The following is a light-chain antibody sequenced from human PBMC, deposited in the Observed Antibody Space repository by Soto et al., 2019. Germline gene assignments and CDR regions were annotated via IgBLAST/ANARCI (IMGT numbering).Light chain of an antibody. V-gene: IGLV2-14*01. CDR1: SSDVGGYNY. Sequence: QSVLTQPASVSGSPGQSITISCTGTSSDVGGYNYVSWYQQRPGKAPKLIIYEVTNRPSGVTNRFSGSKSGNSASLTISGLQAEDEAEYYCSSYTSSSTLVFGGGTKVTVL. CDR2: EVT. J-gene: IGLJ2*01. CDR3: SSYTSSSTLV.